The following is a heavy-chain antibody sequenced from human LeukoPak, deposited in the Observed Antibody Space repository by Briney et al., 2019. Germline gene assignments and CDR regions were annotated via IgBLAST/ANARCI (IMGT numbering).Heavy chain of an antibody. CDR3: ARTTVVMGISAFDI. J-gene: IGHJ3*02. V-gene: IGHV3-21*01. Sequence: PGGSLRLSCAASGFTFSSYSMNWVRQAPGKGLEWVSSISSSSSYIYYADSVKGRFTISRDNAKNSLYLQMNSLRAEDTAVYYCARTTVVMGISAFDIWGQGTMVTVSS. CDR1: GFTFSSYS. CDR2: ISSSSSYI. D-gene: IGHD4-23*01.